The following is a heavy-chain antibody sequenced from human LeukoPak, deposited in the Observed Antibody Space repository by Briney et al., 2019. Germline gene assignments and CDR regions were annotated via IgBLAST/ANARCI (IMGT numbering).Heavy chain of an antibody. J-gene: IGHJ4*02. CDR2: INSDGSST. V-gene: IGHV3-74*01. D-gene: IGHD4-11*01. Sequence: GGSLRLSCAASAFTFTSSWMHWLRQAPGKGLVWVSRINSDGSSTSYADSVKGRFTTSRDNAKNTLYLQMNSLRAEDTAVYYCARGGSFSNYYLDYWGQGTLVTVSS. CDR3: ARGGSFSNYYLDY. CDR1: AFTFTSSW.